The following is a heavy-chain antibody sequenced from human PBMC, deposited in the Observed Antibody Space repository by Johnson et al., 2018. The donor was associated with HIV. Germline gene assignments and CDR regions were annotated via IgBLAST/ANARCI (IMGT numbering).Heavy chain of an antibody. Sequence: VQLVESGGGLVQPGGSLRLSCAASGFTFSSYAMSWVRQAPGKGLEWVSAISGSGGSTYYADSVKARFTISRDNSKNTLYLQMNSLRAEDTAVYDCAKGGSYYVNAFDIWGQGTMVTVSS. CDR1: GFTFSSYA. CDR2: ISGSGGST. CDR3: AKGGSYYVNAFDI. D-gene: IGHD1-26*01. J-gene: IGHJ3*02. V-gene: IGHV3-23*04.